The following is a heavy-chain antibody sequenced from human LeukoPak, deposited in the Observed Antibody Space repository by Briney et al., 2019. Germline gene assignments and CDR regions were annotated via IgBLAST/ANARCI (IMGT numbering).Heavy chain of an antibody. CDR2: ISSSSSYI. J-gene: IGHJ3*02. D-gene: IGHD3-9*01. CDR1: GFTFSSYS. V-gene: IGHV3-21*01. CDR3: ARGSGLRYFDPPPPI. Sequence: PGGSLRLSCAASGFTFSSYSMNWVRQAPGKGLEWVSSISSSSSYIYYADSVKGRFTISRDNAKNSLYLQMNSLRAEDTAVYYCARGSGLRYFDPPPPIWGQGTMVTVSS.